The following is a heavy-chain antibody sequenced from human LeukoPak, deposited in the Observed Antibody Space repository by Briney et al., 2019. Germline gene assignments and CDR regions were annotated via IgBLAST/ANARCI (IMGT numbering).Heavy chain of an antibody. CDR2: IYSGGST. V-gene: IGHV3-66*01. D-gene: IGHD4/OR15-4a*01. CDR1: GFTFSSNY. J-gene: IGHJ4*02. CDR3: ARDTLGEGEDANYAVYYFDY. Sequence: PGGSLRLPCAASGFTFSSNYMSWVRQAPGKGLEWVSVIYSGGSTYYPDSVKGRFTISRDNSKNTLYLQMNSLRAEDTAVYYCARDTLGEGEDANYAVYYFDYWGQGSVVTVSS.